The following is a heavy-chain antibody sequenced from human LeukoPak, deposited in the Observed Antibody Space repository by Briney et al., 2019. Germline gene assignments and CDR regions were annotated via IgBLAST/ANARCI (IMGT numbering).Heavy chain of an antibody. CDR3: AKTVSGSYSYQGGDY. V-gene: IGHV3-23*01. CDR2: ISGSGSST. J-gene: IGHJ4*02. CDR1: GFTFTNYA. D-gene: IGHD3-10*01. Sequence: GGSLRLSCAASGFTFTNYAMSWVRQAPGKGLEWVSVISGSGSSTYYADSVKGRFTISRDNSKNTLYLQMNSLRAEDTAVYYCAKTVSGSYSYQGGDYWGQGTLVTVSS.